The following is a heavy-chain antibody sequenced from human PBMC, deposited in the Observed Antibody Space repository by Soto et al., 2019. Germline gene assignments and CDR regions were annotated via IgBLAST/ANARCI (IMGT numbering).Heavy chain of an antibody. D-gene: IGHD5-18*01. J-gene: IGHJ4*02. CDR2: INNDGTST. Sequence: GGSLGLSCAASGFTFSRQWLHGVRQAPGKGLVWISRINNDGTSTNYADSVKGRFTVSRDNAKKTMSLQMNSLRAEDTAVYYCASWRGGYTYGLDHWGQGTPVTVSS. CDR3: ASWRGGYTYGLDH. CDR1: GFTFSRQW. V-gene: IGHV3-74*01.